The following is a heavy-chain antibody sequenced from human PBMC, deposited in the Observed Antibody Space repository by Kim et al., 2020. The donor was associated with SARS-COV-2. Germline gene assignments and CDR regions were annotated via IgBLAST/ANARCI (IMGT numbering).Heavy chain of an antibody. CDR3: ARVPRTTVTTRAYDYYYYGMDV. J-gene: IGHJ6*02. V-gene: IGHV3-74*01. CDR1: GFTFSSYW. Sequence: GGSLRLSCAASGFTFSSYWMHWVRQAPGKGLVWVSRINSDGSSTSYADSVKGRFTISRDNAKNTLYLQMNSLRAEDTAVYYCARVPRTTVTTRAYDYYYYGMDVWGQGTTVTVSS. CDR2: INSDGSST. D-gene: IGHD4-17*01.